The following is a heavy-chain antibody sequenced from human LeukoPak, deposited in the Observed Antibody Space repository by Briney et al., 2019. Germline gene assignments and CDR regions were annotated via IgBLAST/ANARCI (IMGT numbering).Heavy chain of an antibody. D-gene: IGHD3-9*01. CDR2: IIPIFGTA. CDR3: ARDGTQHYDILTGRYYYYGMDV. V-gene: IGHV1-69*13. CDR1: GGTFSSYA. Sequence: SAKVSCKASGGTFSSYAISWVRQAPGQGLEWMGGIIPIFGTANYAQKFQGRVTITADESTSTAYMELSSLRSEDTAVYYCARDGTQHYDILTGRYYYYGMDVWGQGTTVTVSS. J-gene: IGHJ6*02.